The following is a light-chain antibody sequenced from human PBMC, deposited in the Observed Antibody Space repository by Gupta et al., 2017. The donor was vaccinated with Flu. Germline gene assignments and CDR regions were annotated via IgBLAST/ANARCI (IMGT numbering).Light chain of an antibody. CDR3: HQYHNWPWT. V-gene: IGKV3-15*01. CDR1: QNVGSS. Sequence: EVVMRQSPATLSASPGERVTLSCRASQNVGSSLAWYHQRPGQSPSLLIYGESTRATGVPARFSGSASGTEFTLSISSLQSEDFGLYYCHQYHNWPWTFGQGTKVEIK. CDR2: GES. J-gene: IGKJ1*01.